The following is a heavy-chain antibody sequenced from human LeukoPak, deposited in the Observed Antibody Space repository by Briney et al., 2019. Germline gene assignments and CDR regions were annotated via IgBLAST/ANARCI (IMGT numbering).Heavy chain of an antibody. CDR1: VYTFTSYD. D-gene: IGHD2-2*01. CDR2: MNPNSGNT. CDR3: ARGGSCSSTSCYEDYYYYMDV. Sequence: ASVKVSCKASVYTFTSYDINWVRQATGQGLEWMGWMNPNSGNTGYAQKFQGRVTMTRNTSISTAYMELSSLRSEDTAVYYCARGGSCSSTSCYEDYYYYMDVWGKGTTVTVSS. J-gene: IGHJ6*03. V-gene: IGHV1-8*01.